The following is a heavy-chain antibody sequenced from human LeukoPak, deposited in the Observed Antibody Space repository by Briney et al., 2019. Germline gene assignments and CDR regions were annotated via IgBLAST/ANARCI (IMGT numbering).Heavy chain of an antibody. V-gene: IGHV3-53*01. J-gene: IGHJ4*02. CDR1: GFTVSSNS. Sequence: GGSLRLSCTVSGFTVSSNSMSWVRPAPGKGLEWVSFIYSGTTHYSDSVKGRFTISIDNSKNTLYLQMNSLRAEDTAVYYCARRAGAYSHPYDYWGQGTLVTVSS. CDR2: IYSGTT. D-gene: IGHD4/OR15-4a*01. CDR3: ARRAGAYSHPYDY.